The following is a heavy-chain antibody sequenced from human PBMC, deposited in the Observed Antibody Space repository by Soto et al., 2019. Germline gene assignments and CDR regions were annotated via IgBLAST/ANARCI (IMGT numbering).Heavy chain of an antibody. D-gene: IGHD3-10*01. Sequence: SETLSLTCTVSGGSISSGGYYWSWIRQHPGKGLEWIGYIYYSGSTYYNPSLKSRVTISVDTSKNQFSLKLSSVTAADTAVYYCAGAYYYGSGSYPSPYYYYGMDVWGQGTTVTV. J-gene: IGHJ6*02. CDR1: GGSISSGGYY. V-gene: IGHV4-31*03. CDR2: IYYSGST. CDR3: AGAYYYGSGSYPSPYYYYGMDV.